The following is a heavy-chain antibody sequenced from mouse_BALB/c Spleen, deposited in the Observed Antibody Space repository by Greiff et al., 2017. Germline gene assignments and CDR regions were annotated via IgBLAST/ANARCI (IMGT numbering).Heavy chain of an antibody. V-gene: IGHV1-5*01. CDR3: TRIYYGSSYDY. J-gene: IGHJ2*01. D-gene: IGHD1-1*01. CDR2: IYPGNSDT. CDR1: GYTFTSYW. Sequence: EVQLQQSGTVLARPGASVKMSCKASGYTFTSYWMHWVKQRPGQGLEWIGAIYPGNSDTSYNQKFKGKAKLTAVTSTSTAYMELSSLTNEDSAVYYCTRIYYGSSYDYWGQGTTLTVSS.